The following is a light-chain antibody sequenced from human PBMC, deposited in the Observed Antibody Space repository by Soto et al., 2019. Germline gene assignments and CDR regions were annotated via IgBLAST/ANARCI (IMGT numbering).Light chain of an antibody. J-gene: IGLJ2*01. CDR2: DDN. CDR3: LIVYSSKIV. CDR1: TGAVTSGHY. Sequence: QAVVTQEPSLTVSPGGTVTLTCGSSTGAVTSGHYPHWFQQKPGQAPRTLIYDDNSKLPRTPARFSASLIGGKAALTLSGAQPEDEADYYCLIVYSSKIVFGGGTKLTVL. V-gene: IGLV7-46*01.